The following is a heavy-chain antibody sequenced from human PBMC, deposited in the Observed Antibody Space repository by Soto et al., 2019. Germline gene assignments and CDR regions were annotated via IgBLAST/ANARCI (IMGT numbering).Heavy chain of an antibody. V-gene: IGHV1-3*01. CDR3: ARVPPWGKSGNFYIQLYDS. J-gene: IGHJ4*02. Sequence: ASVKVSCKSSGYSFTTYAIHWVRQAPGQRLQWMGWINAGSGNTKYSQDFQGRVTFTRDTAATTTFMELSSLRSEDTAVYYCARVPPWGKSGNFYIQLYDSWGQGTLVTVSS. CDR1: GYSFTTYA. D-gene: IGHD3-10*01. CDR2: INAGSGNT.